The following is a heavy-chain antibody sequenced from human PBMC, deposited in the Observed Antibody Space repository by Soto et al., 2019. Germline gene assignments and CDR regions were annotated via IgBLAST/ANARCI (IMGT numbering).Heavy chain of an antibody. Sequence: QGQLVESGGGLVQPGGSLRLSCAASGYIFSDYYMTWIRQAPGKGLEWVSYVSTSGTTISYADSVKGRFTISRDDAKNSLYLQINSLRAEDTAVYYCARAGGSGWSLDYWGQGTLVTVSS. CDR1: GYIFSDYY. CDR2: VSTSGTTI. CDR3: ARAGGSGWSLDY. D-gene: IGHD6-19*01. V-gene: IGHV3-11*01. J-gene: IGHJ4*02.